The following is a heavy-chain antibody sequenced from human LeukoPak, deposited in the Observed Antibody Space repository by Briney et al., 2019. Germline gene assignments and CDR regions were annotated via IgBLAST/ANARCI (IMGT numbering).Heavy chain of an antibody. J-gene: IGHJ6*02. V-gene: IGHV3-7*01. CDR1: GFTFSSYW. Sequence: GGSLRLSCAAPGFTFSSYWMSWVRQAPWKGLEWVANIKQDGSEKYYVDSVKGRFTISRDNAKNSLYLQMNSLRAEDTAVYYCARMSYDFWSGYYSPYYYYGMDVWGQGTTVTVSS. CDR3: ARMSYDFWSGYYSPYYYYGMDV. CDR2: IKQDGSEK. D-gene: IGHD3-3*01.